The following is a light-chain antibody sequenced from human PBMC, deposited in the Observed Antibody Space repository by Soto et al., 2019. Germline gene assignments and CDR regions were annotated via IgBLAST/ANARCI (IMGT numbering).Light chain of an antibody. CDR1: SSNIGNNY. J-gene: IGLJ2*01. V-gene: IGLV1-51*01. Sequence: QSVLTPPPSVSAAPGQMVTISCSGSSSNIGNNYVSWYRQLPGTAPKLLIYDNNKPPSGIPDQFSGSKSGTSATQGITGRETGDEDDNYCVTWDSSLSAEIFGRGTKLTVL. CDR3: VTWDSSLSAEI. CDR2: DNN.